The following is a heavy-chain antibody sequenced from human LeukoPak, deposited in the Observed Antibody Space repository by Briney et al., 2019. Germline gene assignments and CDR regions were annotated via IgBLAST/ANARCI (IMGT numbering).Heavy chain of an antibody. CDR2: ISGSGSST. CDR3: AKEGQYYDFWSGYSPGY. J-gene: IGHJ4*02. CDR1: GFTFSSYA. V-gene: IGHV3-23*01. Sequence: PGGSLRLSCAASGFTFSSYAMSWVRQAPGKGLEWVSAISGSGSSTYYADSVKGRFTISRDNSKNTLYLQMNSLRAEDTAVYYCAKEGQYYDFWSGYSPGYWGQGTLVTVSS. D-gene: IGHD3-3*01.